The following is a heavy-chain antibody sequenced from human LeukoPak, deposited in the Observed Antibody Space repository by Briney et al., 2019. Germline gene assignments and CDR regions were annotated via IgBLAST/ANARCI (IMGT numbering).Heavy chain of an antibody. CDR3: ASGDYGDPPLNY. CDR1: GYTFTVSF. V-gene: IGHV1-2*02. D-gene: IGHD4/OR15-4a*01. J-gene: IGHJ4*02. Sequence: ASVKVSCKASGYTFTVSFVHWVRQAPGQGLQWMGWINPNTGGTNYAQKFQGRVTMTRDTSISTAYMELSRLRADDTAVYYCASGDYGDPPLNYWGQGTLVTVSS. CDR2: INPNTGGT.